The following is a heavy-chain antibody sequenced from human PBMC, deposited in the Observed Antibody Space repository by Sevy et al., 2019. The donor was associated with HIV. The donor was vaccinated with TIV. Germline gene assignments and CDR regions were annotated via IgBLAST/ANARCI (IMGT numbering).Heavy chain of an antibody. CDR1: EFRLSNYA. V-gene: IGHV3-23*01. Sequence: GGSLRLSCVASEFRLSNYAMNWVRQAPGKGLEWVSGISGSRGSSYYADSVKGRFTISRDNSKNTLYLQMNSLRAEDTAMYYCAKDLYYDNSLFDYWGQGILVTVSS. CDR3: AKDLYYDNSLFDY. CDR2: ISGSRGSS. D-gene: IGHD3-22*01. J-gene: IGHJ4*02.